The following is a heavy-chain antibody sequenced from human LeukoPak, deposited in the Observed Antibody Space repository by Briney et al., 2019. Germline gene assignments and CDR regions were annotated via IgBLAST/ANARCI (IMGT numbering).Heavy chain of an antibody. V-gene: IGHV3-23*01. Sequence: PGGPLRLSCEASGFTFISYAMTWVRQAPGKGLEWVSSISVSGYSTYYADSVKGRFTISRDNSKNTLYLQMNSLRAEDTAVYYCANCNLWLSHNYWGQGTLVTVSS. CDR3: ANCNLWLSHNY. CDR2: ISVSGYST. CDR1: GFTFISYA. J-gene: IGHJ4*02. D-gene: IGHD3-9*01.